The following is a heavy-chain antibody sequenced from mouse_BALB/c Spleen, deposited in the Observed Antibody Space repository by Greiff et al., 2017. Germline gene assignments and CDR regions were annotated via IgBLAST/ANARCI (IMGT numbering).Heavy chain of an antibody. V-gene: IGHV1-14*01. D-gene: IGHD2-10*02. CDR1: GYTFTSYV. CDR2: INPYNDGT. J-gene: IGHJ3*01. Sequence: VQLQQSGPELVKPGASVKMSCKASGYTFTSYVMHWVKQKPGQGLEWIGYINPYNDGTKYNEKFKGKATLTSDKSSSTAYMELSSLTSEDTAVYYCARSRESYGNYVGFADWGQGTLVTVSA. CDR3: ARSRESYGNYVGFAD.